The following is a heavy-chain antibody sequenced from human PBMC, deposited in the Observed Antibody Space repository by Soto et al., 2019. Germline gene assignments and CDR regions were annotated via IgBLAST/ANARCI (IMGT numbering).Heavy chain of an antibody. CDR3: ARIGGEYVPTYHYYYYGMDV. Sequence: PGESLKISCKGSGYSFTSYWISWVRQMPGKGLEWMGRIDPSDSYTNYSPSFQGHVTISADKSISTAYLQWSSLKASDTAMYYCARIGGEYVPTYHYYYYGMDVWGQGTTVTVSS. J-gene: IGHJ6*02. CDR2: IDPSDSYT. V-gene: IGHV5-10-1*01. CDR1: GYSFTSYW. D-gene: IGHD3-16*01.